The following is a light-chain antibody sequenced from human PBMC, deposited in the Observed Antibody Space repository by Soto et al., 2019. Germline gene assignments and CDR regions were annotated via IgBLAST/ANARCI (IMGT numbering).Light chain of an antibody. V-gene: IGLV2-14*01. J-gene: IGLJ1*01. CDR3: SSYTGDNRDYV. CDR2: EVS. Sequence: QSALTQPASVSGSPGQSITISCTGSNSDVGAYTSVSWYQQHPGKAPKLMIYEVSNRPSGVSRRFSGSKSGNTASLTISGLQAEDEAHYYCSSYTGDNRDYVFGTGTKVTVL. CDR1: NSDVGAYTS.